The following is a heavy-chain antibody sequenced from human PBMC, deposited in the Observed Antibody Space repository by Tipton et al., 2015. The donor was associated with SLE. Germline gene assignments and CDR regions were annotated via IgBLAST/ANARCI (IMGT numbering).Heavy chain of an antibody. D-gene: IGHD1-26*01. V-gene: IGHV4-4*07. CDR2: IYSSGSP. Sequence: LRLSCTVSGGSISGFYWSWIRPPDGKGLEWIGRIYSSGSPNYNPSLKSRVTMSVDTSKKQFSLMLSSVTAADTAVYFCARPIVGVAAFHIWGPGTMVTVSS. J-gene: IGHJ3*02. CDR3: ARPIVGVAAFHI. CDR1: GGSISGFY.